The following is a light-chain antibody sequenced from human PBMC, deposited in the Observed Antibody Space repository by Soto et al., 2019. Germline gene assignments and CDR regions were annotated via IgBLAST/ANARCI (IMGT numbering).Light chain of an antibody. Sequence: DIQLTQSPSFLSASVGDRVTITCRASQGISSYLAWYQQKPGKAPKLLIYAASTLQSGVPSRFSGSGSGTEFTLTISSLQPEDFATYYGQQLNSYPLTFGEGPRWRSN. CDR3: QQLNSYPLT. CDR2: AAS. V-gene: IGKV1-9*01. J-gene: IGKJ4*01. CDR1: QGISSY.